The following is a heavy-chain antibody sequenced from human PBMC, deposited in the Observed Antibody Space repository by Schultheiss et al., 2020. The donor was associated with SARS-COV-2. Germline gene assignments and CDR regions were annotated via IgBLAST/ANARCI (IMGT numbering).Heavy chain of an antibody. CDR1: GFTFSSYW. CDR3: ARDLRRWELPGNAFDI. Sequence: GESLKISCAASGFTFSSYWMSWVRQAPGKGLEWVANIKQDGSEKYYVDSVKGRFTISRDNAKNSLYLQMNSLRAEDTAVYYCARDLRRWELPGNAFDIWGQGTMVTVSS. CDR2: IKQDGSEK. J-gene: IGHJ3*02. V-gene: IGHV3-7*01. D-gene: IGHD1-26*01.